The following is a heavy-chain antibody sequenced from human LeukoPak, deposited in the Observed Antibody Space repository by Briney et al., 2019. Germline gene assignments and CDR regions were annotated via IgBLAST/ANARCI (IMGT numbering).Heavy chain of an antibody. J-gene: IGHJ4*02. CDR3: ARYVVYGSGIYYFDY. CDR1: CGSISSGTYY. V-gene: IGHV4-39*01. CDR2: INYGGST. D-gene: IGHD3-10*01. Sequence: PSETPSLTCTVSCGSISSGTYYRSWIRHPPGKGLEWIASINYGGSTYYNPSLKSRVTISVGTSKSQFSLKLGSVTAADTAVFYCARYVVYGSGIYYFDYWGRGTLVTVSS.